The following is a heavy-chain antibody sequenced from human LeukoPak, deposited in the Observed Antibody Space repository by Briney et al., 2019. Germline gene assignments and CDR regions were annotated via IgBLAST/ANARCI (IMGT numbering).Heavy chain of an antibody. Sequence: SETLSLTCTVPGGSLRSYYWSWIRQPPGKGLEWIRYIYYSGSTNYNPSLKSRVTISVDTSKNQLALRLSTVTAADTPVYYCSRAKDFDYCGHKTLVTLSS. V-gene: IGHV4-59*01. CDR1: GGSLRSYY. J-gene: IGHJ4*01. CDR3: SRAKDFDY. CDR2: IYYSGST.